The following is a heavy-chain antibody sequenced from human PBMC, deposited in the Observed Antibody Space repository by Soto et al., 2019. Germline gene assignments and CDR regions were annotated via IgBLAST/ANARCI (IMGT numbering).Heavy chain of an antibody. Sequence: QVQLVESGGGVVQPGRSLRLSCAASGFTFSAYGMHGVRQAPGKGLEWVAVISYDESNKYYGDSVKGRFTISRDNSKNTLYLQMNSLRVEDTAIYYCAKTGRDYGDSPNDYWGQGTLVTVSS. CDR2: ISYDESNK. D-gene: IGHD4-17*01. CDR1: GFTFSAYG. J-gene: IGHJ4*02. V-gene: IGHV3-30*18. CDR3: AKTGRDYGDSPNDY.